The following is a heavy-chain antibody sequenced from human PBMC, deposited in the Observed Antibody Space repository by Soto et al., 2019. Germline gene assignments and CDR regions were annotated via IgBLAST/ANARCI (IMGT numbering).Heavy chain of an antibody. CDR1: GFTFSSYW. J-gene: IGHJ4*02. V-gene: IGHV3-7*01. CDR2: INQDGSEK. CDR3: ARSLDY. Sequence: VQLVESGGGLVQPGGSLRLSCAASGFTFSSYWMDWVRQAPGKGLEWVANINQDGSEKHYVDSVKGRFTISRDNAKNSLYLQMSSLTAEDSALYYCARSLDYWGQGTRVTVSS.